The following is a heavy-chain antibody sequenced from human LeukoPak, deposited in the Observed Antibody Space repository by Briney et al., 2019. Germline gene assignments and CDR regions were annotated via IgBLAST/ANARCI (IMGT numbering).Heavy chain of an antibody. Sequence: GGSLGLSCAASGFTVSSNYMSWVRQAPGKGLEWVSVIYSGGSTYYADSVKGRFTISRDNSKNTLYLQMNSLRAEDTAVYYCARARGFPNWFDPWGQGTLVTVSS. V-gene: IGHV3-53*01. CDR2: IYSGGST. CDR1: GFTVSSNY. D-gene: IGHD3-10*01. J-gene: IGHJ5*02. CDR3: ARARGFPNWFDP.